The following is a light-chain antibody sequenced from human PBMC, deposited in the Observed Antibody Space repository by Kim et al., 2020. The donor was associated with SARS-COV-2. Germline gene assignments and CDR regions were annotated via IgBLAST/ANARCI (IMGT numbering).Light chain of an antibody. CDR3: SSYAASSTVI. CDR2: DVN. J-gene: IGLJ2*01. Sequence: QSALTQPASVSGSPGQSITISCTGTSSDIGAYNYVFWYQQHPDKAPKLIIYDVNKRPSGISSRFSGFKSDNTASLTISGLQAEDEATYHCSSYAASSTVIFGGGTQLIVL. V-gene: IGLV2-14*03. CDR1: SSDIGAYNY.